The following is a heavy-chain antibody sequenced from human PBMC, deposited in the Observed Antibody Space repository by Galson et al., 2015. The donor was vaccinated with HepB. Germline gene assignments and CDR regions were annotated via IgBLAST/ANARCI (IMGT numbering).Heavy chain of an antibody. V-gene: IGHV4-38-2*02. CDR2: IYHSGST. D-gene: IGHD1-7*01. Sequence: QVQLQESGPGLVKPSETLSLTCAVSGYSISSGYYWGWIRQPPGKGLEWIGSIYHSGSTCYNPSLKSRVTISVDTSKNQFSLKLSSVTAADTAVYYCARDHRVTGTTGWFDPWGQGTLVTVSS. CDR1: GYSISSGYY. CDR3: ARDHRVTGTTGWFDP. J-gene: IGHJ5*02.